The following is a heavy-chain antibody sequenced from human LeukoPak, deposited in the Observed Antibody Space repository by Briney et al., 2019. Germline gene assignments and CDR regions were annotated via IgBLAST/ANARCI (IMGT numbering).Heavy chain of an antibody. J-gene: IGHJ4*02. CDR2: IIPIFGTA. D-gene: IGHD6-13*01. CDR1: GGTFSSYA. CDR3: ALIAAAGVIGY. V-gene: IGHV1-69*05. Sequence: GASVKVSCKASGGTFSSYAISWVRQAPGQGLEWMGGIIPIFGTANYAQKFQGRVTITTDESTSTAYMELSSLRSEDTAVYYCALIAAAGVIGYWGQGTLVTVSS.